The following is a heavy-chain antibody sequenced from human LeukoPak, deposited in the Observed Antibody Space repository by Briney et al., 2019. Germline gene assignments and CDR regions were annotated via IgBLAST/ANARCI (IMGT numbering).Heavy chain of an antibody. CDR3: ARDSGTTGEVKFDP. J-gene: IGHJ5*02. Sequence: SETLSLTCTVSGGSISSYYWSWIRQPPGKGLEWIGYIYYSGSTNYNPSLKSRVTMSVDTSKNQFSLKVPSVTAADTAVYYCARDSGTTGEVKFDPWGQGTLVTVSS. D-gene: IGHD3-10*01. CDR1: GGSISSYY. V-gene: IGHV4-59*12. CDR2: IYYSGST.